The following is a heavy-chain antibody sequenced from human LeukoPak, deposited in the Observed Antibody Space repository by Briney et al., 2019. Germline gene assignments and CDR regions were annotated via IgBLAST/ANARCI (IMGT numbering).Heavy chain of an antibody. CDR3: ARDVPHNWFDT. CDR2: INSDGGGA. Sequence: GGSPRLSCAASGITFGNNWMHWVRQGPGKGPVWISRINSDGGGAIYADSVKGRFTVSRDNAKNTLYLQMNSLRAEDTAVYYCARDVPHNWFDTWGQGTLVTVSS. V-gene: IGHV3-74*01. J-gene: IGHJ5*02. CDR1: GITFGNNW.